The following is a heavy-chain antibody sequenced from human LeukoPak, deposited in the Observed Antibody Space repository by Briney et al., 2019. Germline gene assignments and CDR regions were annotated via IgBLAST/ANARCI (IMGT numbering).Heavy chain of an antibody. D-gene: IGHD3-10*01. J-gene: IGHJ4*02. CDR1: GGSISSNY. V-gene: IGHV4-59*01. CDR2: IYYSGIT. Sequence: SETLSLTCTVSGGSISSNYWSWIRQPPGRGLERIGYIYYSGITNYNPSLKSRVTISVDTSKNQFSLKLSSVTAADTAVYYCASGYGSGSYFPNWGQGTLVTVSS. CDR3: ASGYGSGSYFPN.